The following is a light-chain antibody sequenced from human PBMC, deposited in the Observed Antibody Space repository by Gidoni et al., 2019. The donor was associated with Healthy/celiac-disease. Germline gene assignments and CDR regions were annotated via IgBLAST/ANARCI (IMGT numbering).Light chain of an antibody. J-gene: IGLJ2*01. V-gene: IGLV2-14*03. CDR1: ISDIGGYNY. Sequence: HSALTQPASVSVSPGQSITISCTGTISDIGGYNYVSWYQQHPGKAPKFLIYDVSNRPSGVSNRFSGSKSGTTASLTISGLQAEDEADYYCSAYTTRSTVVFGGGTKLTVL. CDR3: SAYTTRSTVV. CDR2: DVS.